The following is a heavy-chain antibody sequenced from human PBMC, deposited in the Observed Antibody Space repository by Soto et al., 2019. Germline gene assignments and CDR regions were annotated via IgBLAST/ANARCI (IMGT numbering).Heavy chain of an antibody. CDR2: IYYSGST. D-gene: IGHD2-15*01. V-gene: IGHV4-59*01. Sequence: SETLSLACTVSGGSISSYYWSWIRQPPGKGLEWIGYIYYSGSTNYNPSLKSRVAIAVDTPKNQFSLKLSSVTAADTAGDYCARGYCSGGNCYRFNFDNWGQGTLVTVSS. CDR1: GGSISSYY. J-gene: IGHJ4*02. CDR3: ARGYCSGGNCYRFNFDN.